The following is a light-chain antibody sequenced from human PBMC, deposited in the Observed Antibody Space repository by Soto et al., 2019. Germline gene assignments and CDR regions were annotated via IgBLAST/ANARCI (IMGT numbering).Light chain of an antibody. CDR3: CSYAGSYTVM. V-gene: IGLV2-11*01. Sequence: QPVLTQPRSVSGSPGQSVTISCTGTSSDVGGSKYGSWYQQHPGEAPKLMIYDVTKRPSGVPDRFSGSKSGNTASLTISGLQAEDEADYYCCSYAGSYTVMFDGGTQLTVL. J-gene: IGLJ3*02. CDR2: DVT. CDR1: SSDVGGSKY.